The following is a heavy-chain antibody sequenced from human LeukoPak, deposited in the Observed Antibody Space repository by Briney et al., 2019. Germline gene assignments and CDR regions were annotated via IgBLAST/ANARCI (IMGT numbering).Heavy chain of an antibody. V-gene: IGHV3-9*01. Sequence: GGSLRLSCAASGFTFDDYGMSWVRQAPGKGLEWVSGISWNSGSIGYADSVKGRFTISRDNAKNSLYLQMNSLRAEDTALYYCARDKNSATTNWFDPWGQGTLVTVSS. CDR1: GFTFDDYG. D-gene: IGHD1/OR15-1a*01. J-gene: IGHJ5*02. CDR2: ISWNSGSI. CDR3: ARDKNSATTNWFDP.